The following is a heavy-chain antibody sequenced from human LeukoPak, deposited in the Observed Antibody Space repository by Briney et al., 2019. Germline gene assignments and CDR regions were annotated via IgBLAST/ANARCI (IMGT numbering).Heavy chain of an antibody. CDR1: GFTFSSYA. D-gene: IGHD2-2*01. V-gene: IGHV3-23*01. CDR3: AKDPYCRSTSCYFAFDY. J-gene: IGHJ4*02. CDR2: ISGSGGST. Sequence: GGSLRLXCAASGFTFSSYAMSWVRQAPGKGLEWVSAISGSGGSTYYADSVKGRFTISRDNSKNTLYLQMNSLRAEDTAVYYCAKDPYCRSTSCYFAFDYWGQGTLVTVSS.